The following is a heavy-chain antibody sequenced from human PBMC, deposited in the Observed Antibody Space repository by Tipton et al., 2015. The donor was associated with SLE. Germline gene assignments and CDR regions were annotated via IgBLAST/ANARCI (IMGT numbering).Heavy chain of an antibody. Sequence: SLRLSCAASGFTFSIYAMTWVRQAPGKGLEWVATIRGSGDTTHYADSVKGRFTIHRDNSENTLYLQMNSLRAEDTAIYYCARGSRYYGINWYFDLWGRGTLVTVSS. CDR2: IRGSGDTT. D-gene: IGHD3-9*01. V-gene: IGHV3-23*01. CDR1: GFTFSIYA. CDR3: ARGSRYYGINWYFDL. J-gene: IGHJ2*01.